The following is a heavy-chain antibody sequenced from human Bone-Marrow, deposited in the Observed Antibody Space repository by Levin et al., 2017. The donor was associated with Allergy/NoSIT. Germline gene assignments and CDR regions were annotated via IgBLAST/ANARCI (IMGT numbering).Heavy chain of an antibody. CDR2: IKEDGSEK. V-gene: IGHV3-7*04. Sequence: GESLKISCAASGFPFSRYWMSWVRQAPGKGLEWVANIKEDGSEKNYVDSVKGRFAISRDNAKNSLYLQVNSLRVEDTAVYYCARDALWSQDCWGQGTLVTVS. J-gene: IGHJ4*02. CDR1: GFPFSRYW. CDR3: ARDALWSQDC. D-gene: IGHD3-10*01.